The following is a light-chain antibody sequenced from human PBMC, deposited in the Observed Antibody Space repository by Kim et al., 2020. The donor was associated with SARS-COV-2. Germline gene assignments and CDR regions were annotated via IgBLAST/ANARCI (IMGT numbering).Light chain of an antibody. Sequence: GQSIAVSCTGTSSDVGGYTYVSWYQHHPGRAPRLLLYDVTKRPSGVSDRFSGSKSGNTASLTISGLQAEDEADYYCSSYTASSTVVFGGGTRVTVL. CDR2: DVT. CDR3: SSYTASSTVV. J-gene: IGLJ3*02. CDR1: SSDVGGYTY. V-gene: IGLV2-14*03.